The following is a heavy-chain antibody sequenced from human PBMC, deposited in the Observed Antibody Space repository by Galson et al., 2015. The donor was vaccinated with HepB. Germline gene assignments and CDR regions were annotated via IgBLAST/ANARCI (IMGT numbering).Heavy chain of an antibody. V-gene: IGHV1-69*04. Sequence: SVKVSCKASGGTFSSYTISWVRQAPGQGLEWMGRIIPSLGIANYAQKFQGRVTITTDKSTSTAYMELSSLRSEDTAVYYCARDRGMIVVDDAFDLWGQGTMVTVSS. CDR2: IIPSLGIA. D-gene: IGHD3-22*01. CDR1: GGTFSSYT. J-gene: IGHJ3*01. CDR3: ARDRGMIVVDDAFDL.